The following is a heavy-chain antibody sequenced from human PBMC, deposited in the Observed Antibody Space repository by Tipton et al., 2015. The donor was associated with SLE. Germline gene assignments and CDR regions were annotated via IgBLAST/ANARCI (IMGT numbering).Heavy chain of an antibody. V-gene: IGHV3-43*01. CDR3: AKDFQNTGRSFVAS. D-gene: IGHD2/OR15-2a*01. Sequence: SLRLSCAASGFAFADYMMHWVRQGPGKGLEWVSLIRWNGGDTSYADSVRGRFTISRDNNKISLYLQMNNLTPEDTALYYCAKDFQNTGRSFVASRGQGTRVTVSS. J-gene: IGHJ4*02. CDR1: GFAFADYM. CDR2: IRWNGGDT.